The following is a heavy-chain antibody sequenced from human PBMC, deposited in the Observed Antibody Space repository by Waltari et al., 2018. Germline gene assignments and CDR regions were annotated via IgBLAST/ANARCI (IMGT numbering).Heavy chain of an antibody. V-gene: IGHV4-39*07. J-gene: IGHJ6*01. Sequence: QLQLQESGPGLVKPSETLSLTCTVSGGSISSSSYYWGWFRQPPGKGLEWIGSIYYSGSTYYNPSLKSRVTISVDTSKNQFSLKLSSVTAADTAVYYCAREYVSGYEIYYYGMDVWGQGTTVTVSS. CDR1: GGSISSSSYY. D-gene: IGHD5-12*01. CDR3: AREYVSGYEIYYYGMDV. CDR2: IYYSGST.